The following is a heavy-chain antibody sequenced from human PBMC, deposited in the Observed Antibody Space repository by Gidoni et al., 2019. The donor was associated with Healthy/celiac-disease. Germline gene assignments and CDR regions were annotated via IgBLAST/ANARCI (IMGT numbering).Heavy chain of an antibody. CDR1: GGSISSYY. Sequence: QVQLQESGPGLVKPSETLSLTCTVSGGSISSYYWSWIRQRTGKGLEWIGRIYTSGSTNYNPSLNSRVTMSVDTSKNQFSLKLSSVTAADTAVYYCARDGGLRWPNYWYFDLWGRGTLVTVSS. CDR2: IYTSGST. D-gene: IGHD3-10*01. V-gene: IGHV4-4*07. J-gene: IGHJ2*01. CDR3: ARDGGLRWPNYWYFDL.